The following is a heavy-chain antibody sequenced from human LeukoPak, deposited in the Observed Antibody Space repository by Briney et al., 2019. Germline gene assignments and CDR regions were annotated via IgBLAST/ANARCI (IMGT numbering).Heavy chain of an antibody. Sequence: PGGSLRLSCATSGFTFNGSALHWVRQASGQGLEWVGRIRSKAHRYATAYAASVKGRFTVSRDDSKNMAYLQMNCLKTEDTAIYYCNRRHYGNYVVDNWGQGTLVTVSS. CDR1: GFTFNGSA. CDR2: IRSKAHRYAT. CDR3: NRRHYGNYVVDN. V-gene: IGHV3-73*01. J-gene: IGHJ4*02. D-gene: IGHD4-11*01.